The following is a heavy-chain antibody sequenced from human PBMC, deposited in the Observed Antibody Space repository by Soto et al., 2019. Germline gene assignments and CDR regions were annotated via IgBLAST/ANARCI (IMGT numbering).Heavy chain of an antibody. J-gene: IGHJ4*02. D-gene: IGHD2-21*02. CDR3: AKDRLGDGPGRCFAY. CDR2: ISGSGGST. V-gene: IGHV3-23*01. CDR1: GFTFSSDA. Sequence: PGGSLRLSCAASGFTFSSDAMSWVRQAPGKGLEWVSAISGSGGSTYYADSVKGRFTISRDNSKNTLYLQMNSLRAEDTAVYYCAKDRLGDGPGRCFAYWGQGTLVTVSS.